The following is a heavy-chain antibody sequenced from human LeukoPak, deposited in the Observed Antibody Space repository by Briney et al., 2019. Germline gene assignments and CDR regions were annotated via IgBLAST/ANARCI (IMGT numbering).Heavy chain of an antibody. CDR2: INPNSGGT. CDR3: ARGVAVAARYYFDY. J-gene: IGHJ4*02. V-gene: IGHV1-2*04. D-gene: IGHD6-19*01. CDR1: GYTVTGYY. Sequence: GASVKVSCKASGYTVTGYYMHWVRQAPGQGLEWMGWINPNSGGTNYAQKFQGWVTMTRDTSISTAYMELSRLRSDDTAVYYCARGVAVAARYYFDYWGQGTLVTVSS.